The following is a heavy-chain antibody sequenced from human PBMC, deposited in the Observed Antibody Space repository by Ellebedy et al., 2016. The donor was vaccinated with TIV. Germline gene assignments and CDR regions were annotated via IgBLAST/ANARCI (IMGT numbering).Heavy chain of an antibody. D-gene: IGHD3-10*01. V-gene: IGHV3-33*01. Sequence: PGGSLRLSCAASGFTFEDYGMHWVRQAPGKGLEWVAVLWYDGSYKYYADSVKGRLTISRDNSKNTVYLQMNSLRDDDTAVYYCARAADFYGSGSRFGMDVWGQGTTVTVSS. CDR3: ARAADFYGSGSRFGMDV. CDR2: LWYDGSYK. J-gene: IGHJ6*02. CDR1: GFTFEDYG.